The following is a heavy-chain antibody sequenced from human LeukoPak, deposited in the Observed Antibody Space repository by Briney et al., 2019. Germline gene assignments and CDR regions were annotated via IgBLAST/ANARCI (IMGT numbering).Heavy chain of an antibody. CDR2: ISVSAGST. D-gene: IGHD1-26*01. Sequence: PGGSLRLSCAASGFTFSSYAMSWVRQAPGKSLEWVSTISVSAGSTYYADSVKGRFTISRDNSKNTLYLQMNSLRAGDTAVYYCAKRPLRNGGSYVDYWGQGTLVAVSS. CDR3: AKRPLRNGGSYVDY. CDR1: GFTFSSYA. V-gene: IGHV3-23*01. J-gene: IGHJ4*02.